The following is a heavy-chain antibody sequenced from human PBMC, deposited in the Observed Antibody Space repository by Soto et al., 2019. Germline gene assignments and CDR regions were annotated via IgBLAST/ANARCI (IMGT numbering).Heavy chain of an antibody. D-gene: IGHD6-6*01. CDR1: GGTFSSYA. CDR2: IIPIFGTA. CDR3: ARVSKYSSSGTFFDY. Sequence: ASVKVSCKASGGTFSSYAISWVRQAPGQGLEWMGGIIPIFGTANYAQKFQGRVTITTDESTRTAYMELSSLRSEDTAVYYCARVSKYSSSGTFFDYWGQGTLVTVSS. V-gene: IGHV1-69*05. J-gene: IGHJ4*02.